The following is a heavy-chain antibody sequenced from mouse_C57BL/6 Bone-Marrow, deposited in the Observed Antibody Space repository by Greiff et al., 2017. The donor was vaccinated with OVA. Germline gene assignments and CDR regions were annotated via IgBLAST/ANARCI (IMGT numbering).Heavy chain of an antibody. J-gene: IGHJ3*01. CDR1: GYTFTSYT. D-gene: IGHD2-1*01. Sequence: QVQLQQSGAELARPGASVKMSCKASGYTFTSYTMHWVKQRPGQGLEWIGYINPSSGYTKSNQKFKDKATLTADKSSSTAYMQLSSLTSEDSAVYYCAREDGNWFAYWGQGTLVTVSA. V-gene: IGHV1-4*01. CDR3: AREDGNWFAY. CDR2: INPSSGYT.